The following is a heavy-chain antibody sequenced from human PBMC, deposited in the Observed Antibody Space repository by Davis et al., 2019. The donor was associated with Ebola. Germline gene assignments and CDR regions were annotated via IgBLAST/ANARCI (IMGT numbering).Heavy chain of an antibody. CDR3: ARAPGSGRKRFDY. J-gene: IGHJ4*02. V-gene: IGHV4-59*02. CDR1: GGSVGSDY. D-gene: IGHD6-19*01. Sequence: MPSETLSLTCSVSGGSVGSDYWSWIRQSPGKGLEWIAFISNGGRTVYNPSLRGRVTISVDTSKNQFSLKLNSVTAADTAVYFCARAPGSGRKRFDYWGQGTLVTVSS. CDR2: ISNGGRT.